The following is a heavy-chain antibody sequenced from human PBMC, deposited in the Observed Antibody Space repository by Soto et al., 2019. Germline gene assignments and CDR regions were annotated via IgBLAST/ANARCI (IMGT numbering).Heavy chain of an antibody. CDR2: IYHSGST. Sequence: QLQLQESGSGLVKPSQTLSLTCAVSGGSISSGGYSWSWIRQPPGKGLEWSGYIYHSGSTYYNPSLKSRVTISVDRSKNQFSLKLSSVTAADTAVYYCARGGVDYYDSSGYYFSPYYFDYWGQGTLVTVSS. V-gene: IGHV4-30-2*01. D-gene: IGHD3-22*01. CDR1: GGSISSGGYS. CDR3: ARGGVDYYDSSGYYFSPYYFDY. J-gene: IGHJ4*02.